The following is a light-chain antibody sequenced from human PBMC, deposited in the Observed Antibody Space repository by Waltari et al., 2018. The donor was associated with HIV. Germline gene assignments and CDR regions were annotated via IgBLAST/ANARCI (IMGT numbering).Light chain of an antibody. J-gene: IGLJ3*02. V-gene: IGLV2-8*01. Sequence: QSALTQPPSASGSPGPSVTISCTRTSSAVGSFKYVSWYQHHPVKAPYLVVYDVTKRPSGFPDRFSASKSGNTASLTVSGLQAEDEADYCCSSYGGGNTVLFGGGTRLTVL. CDR2: DVT. CDR3: SSYGGGNTVL. CDR1: SSAVGSFKY.